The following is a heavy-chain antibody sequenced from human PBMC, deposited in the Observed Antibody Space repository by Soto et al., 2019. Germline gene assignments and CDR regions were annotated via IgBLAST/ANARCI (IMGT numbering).Heavy chain of an antibody. J-gene: IGHJ6*02. Sequence: GGSLRLSCAASGFTFSSYWMSWVRQAPGKGLEWVANIKQDGSEKYYVDSVKGRFTISRDNAKNSLYLQMNSLRAEDTAVYYCARDFPDLGSTDYYYYGMDVWGQGTTVTVSS. D-gene: IGHD3-10*01. V-gene: IGHV3-7*04. CDR2: IKQDGSEK. CDR3: ARDFPDLGSTDYYYYGMDV. CDR1: GFTFSSYW.